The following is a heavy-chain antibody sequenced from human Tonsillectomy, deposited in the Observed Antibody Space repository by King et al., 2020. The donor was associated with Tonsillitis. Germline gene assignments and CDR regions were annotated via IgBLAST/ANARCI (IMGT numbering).Heavy chain of an antibody. CDR3: ARLHDRSAYSAHNAFDI. V-gene: IGHV5-51*01. J-gene: IGHJ3*02. Sequence: QLVQSGAEVKKPGESLKISCKGSGYSFTSYWIGWVRQMPGKGLEWMGIIYPGDSDTRYSPSSQGQVTISADKSISTAYLQWSSLKASDTAMYYCARLHDRSAYSAHNAFDIWGQGTMVTVSS. D-gene: IGHD3-22*01. CDR1: GYSFTSYW. CDR2: IYPGDSDT.